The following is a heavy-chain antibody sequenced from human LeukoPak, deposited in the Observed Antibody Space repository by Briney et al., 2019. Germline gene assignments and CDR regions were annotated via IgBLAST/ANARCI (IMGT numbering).Heavy chain of an antibody. CDR2: SSAYNGNT. Sequence: GASVKVSCKASGYTFTSYGISWVRQAPGQGLEWMGWSSAYNGNTNYAQKLQGRVTMTTDTSTSTAYMELRSLRSDDTAVYYCARDLRGYSGYDHFDYWGQGTLVTVSS. V-gene: IGHV1-18*01. CDR3: ARDLRGYSGYDHFDY. D-gene: IGHD5-12*01. CDR1: GYTFTSYG. J-gene: IGHJ4*02.